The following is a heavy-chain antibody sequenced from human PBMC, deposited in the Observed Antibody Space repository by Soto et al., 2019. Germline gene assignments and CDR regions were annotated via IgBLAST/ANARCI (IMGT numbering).Heavy chain of an antibody. V-gene: IGHV3-30-3*01. CDR2: ISYDGSNK. D-gene: IGHD3-9*01. J-gene: IGHJ4*02. Sequence: GGSLRLSCAASGFTFSSYAMHWVRQAPGKGLEWVAVISYDGSNKYYADSVKGRFTISRDNSKNRLYLQMNSLRAEDTAVYYCARETRSMYYDILTGYWWFFDYWGQGTLVTVSS. CDR3: ARETRSMYYDILTGYWWFFDY. CDR1: GFTFSSYA.